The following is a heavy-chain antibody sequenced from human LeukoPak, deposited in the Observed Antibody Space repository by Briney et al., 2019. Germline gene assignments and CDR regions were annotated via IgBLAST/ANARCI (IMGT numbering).Heavy chain of an antibody. CDR2: IYYSGST. CDR1: NGSISSSSYY. CDR3: ARPPHYYYYMAV. Sequence: SETLSLTCTVSNGSISSSSYYWGWIRQPPGKGLEWIGSIYYSGSTYYNPSLKSRVTISVDTPKNQFSLKLSSVTAADTAVYYCARPPHYYYYMAVWGKGTTVTVSS. V-gene: IGHV4-39*01. J-gene: IGHJ6*03.